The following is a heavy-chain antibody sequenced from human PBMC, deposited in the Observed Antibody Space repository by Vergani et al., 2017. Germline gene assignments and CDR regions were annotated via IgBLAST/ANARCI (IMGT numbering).Heavy chain of an antibody. CDR2: INPNSGGT. D-gene: IGHD3-3*01. Sequence: VQLVQSGAEVKKPGATVKISCKVSGYTFTDYYMHWVQQAPGKGLEWMGWINPNSGGTNYAQKFQGRVTMTRDTSISTAYMELSRLRSDDTAVYYCARVRGITIFGVVTSDFDYWGQGTLVTVSS. V-gene: IGHV1-2*02. J-gene: IGHJ4*02. CDR1: GYTFTDYY. CDR3: ARVRGITIFGVVTSDFDY.